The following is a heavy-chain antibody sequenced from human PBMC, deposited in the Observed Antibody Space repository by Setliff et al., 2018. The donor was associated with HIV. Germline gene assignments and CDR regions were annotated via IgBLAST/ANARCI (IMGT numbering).Heavy chain of an antibody. V-gene: IGHV4-4*02. CDR2: IYFNLQT. Sequence: SETLSLTCAVSGASISSSNWWSWVRQPPGKGLEWIGEIYFNLQTNYNPAFKSRVSMGLDNAKHQFSLRLTSVTAADTAIYYCTRDWRAYGLMGSWGQGMLVTVSS. CDR1: GASISSSNW. CDR3: TRDWRAYGLMGS. D-gene: IGHD4-17*01. J-gene: IGHJ5*02.